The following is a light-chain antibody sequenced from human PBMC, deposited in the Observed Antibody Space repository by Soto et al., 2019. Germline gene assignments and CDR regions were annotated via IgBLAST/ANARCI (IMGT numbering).Light chain of an antibody. V-gene: IGLV2-14*01. CDR3: SSYTSSSTRV. Sequence: QSVLTQPASVSGSPGQSITISCTGTSSDVGGYNYVSWYQQHPGKAPKLMIYDVSNRPSGVSNRFSGSKSGNTASLTISGLQAEYEADYYCSSYTSSSTRVFGTGTNVTVL. J-gene: IGLJ1*01. CDR2: DVS. CDR1: SSDVGGYNY.